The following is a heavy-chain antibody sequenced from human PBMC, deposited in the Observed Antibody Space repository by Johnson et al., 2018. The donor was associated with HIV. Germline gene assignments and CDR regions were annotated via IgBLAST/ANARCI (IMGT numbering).Heavy chain of an antibody. D-gene: IGHD2-15*01. CDR1: GFTFRSYA. Sequence: QVQLVESGGGVMQPGKSLRLSCEASGFTFRSYAMHWVRQAPGKGLEWVAVIAYDGRNKYYTDSVKGRFIISRDNAKNSLYLQMNSLRAEDTAVYYCAKDRVVQSVGDAFDIWGQGTMVTVSS. CDR3: AKDRVVQSVGDAFDI. CDR2: IAYDGRNK. J-gene: IGHJ3*02. V-gene: IGHV3-33*03.